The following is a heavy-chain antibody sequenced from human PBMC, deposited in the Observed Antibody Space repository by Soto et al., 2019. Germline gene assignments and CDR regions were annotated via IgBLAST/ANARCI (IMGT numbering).Heavy chain of an antibody. J-gene: IGHJ5*02. CDR2: IWYDGSNK. D-gene: IGHD3-10*01. CDR1: GFTFSSYG. V-gene: IGHV3-33*01. CDR3: ARDRSRGIWFGELSDQSDEDWFDP. Sequence: GGSLRLSCAASGFTFSSYGMHWVRQAPGKGLEWVAVIWYDGSNKYYADSVKGRFTISRDNSKNTLYLQMNSLRAEDTAVYYCARDRSRGIWFGELSDQSDEDWFDPWGQGTLVTVSS.